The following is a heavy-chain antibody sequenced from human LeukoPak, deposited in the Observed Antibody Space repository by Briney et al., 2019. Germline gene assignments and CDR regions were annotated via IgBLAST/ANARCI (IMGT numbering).Heavy chain of an antibody. D-gene: IGHD6-13*01. Sequence: SETLSLTCTVSGGSISSGDYYWSWIRQPPGKGLEWIGYIYYSGSTYYNPSLKSRVTISVDTSKNQFSLKLSSVAAADTAVYYCASHSSSYTFDYWGQGTLVTVSS. J-gene: IGHJ4*02. CDR3: ASHSSSYTFDY. CDR2: IYYSGST. CDR1: GGSISSGDYY. V-gene: IGHV4-30-4*08.